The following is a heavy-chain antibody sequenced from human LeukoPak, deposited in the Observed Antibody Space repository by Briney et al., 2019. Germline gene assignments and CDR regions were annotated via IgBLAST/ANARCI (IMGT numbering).Heavy chain of an antibody. D-gene: IGHD2-2*01. CDR1: GGSISSGDYY. J-gene: IGHJ6*02. V-gene: IGHV4-30-4*08. CDR3: ARHFPHCSSTSCSPYYYGMDV. Sequence: SETLSLTCTVSGGSISSGDYYWTWIRQHPGKGLEWIGYIYYSGSTFYNPSLKSRVTISVDTSKNQFSLKLSSVTAADTAVYYCARHFPHCSSTSCSPYYYGMDVWGQGTTVTVSS. CDR2: IYYSGST.